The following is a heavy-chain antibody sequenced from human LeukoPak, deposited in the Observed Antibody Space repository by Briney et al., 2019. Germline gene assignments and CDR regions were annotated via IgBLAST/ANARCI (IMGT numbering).Heavy chain of an antibody. CDR1: GGTFSSYA. CDR2: IIPIFGTA. CDR3: ARDLFSGDIRFYYYYYMGV. Sequence: SVKVSCKASGGTFSSYAISWVRQAPGQGLEWMGGIIPIFGTANYAQKFQGRVTITADKSTSTAYMELSSLRSEDTAVYYCARDLFSGDIRFYYYYYMGVWGKGTTVTVSS. D-gene: IGHD2-21*01. V-gene: IGHV1-69*06. J-gene: IGHJ6*03.